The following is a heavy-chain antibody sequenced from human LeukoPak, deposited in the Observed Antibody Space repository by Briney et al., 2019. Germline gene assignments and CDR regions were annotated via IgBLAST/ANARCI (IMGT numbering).Heavy chain of an antibody. CDR3: ARVAKDFYESSGSSVLFDY. V-gene: IGHV1-2*02. D-gene: IGHD3-22*01. CDR2: INPDSGGT. J-gene: IGHJ4*02. CDR1: GFPFTTYY. Sequence: GASVKVSCTASGFPFTTYYMHWVRQAPGQGLEWMGWINPDSGGTNYAQKFQGRVTMTRDTSISTAYMELSRLRSDDTAVYYCARVAKDFYESSGSSVLFDYWGQGTLVTVSS.